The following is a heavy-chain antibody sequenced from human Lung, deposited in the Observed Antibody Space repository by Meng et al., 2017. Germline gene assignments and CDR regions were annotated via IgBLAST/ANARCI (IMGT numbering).Heavy chain of an antibody. J-gene: IGHJ4*02. D-gene: IGHD3-10*01. CDR1: GFSFSSYA. CDR3: AKYSYGLGDYLDY. V-gene: IGHV3-23*04. Sequence: EGKLVESGGGLVQPGGSLRRSCAASGFSFSSYAMSWVRHAPGKGLEWVSALSGGGFTTYYADSVKGRFAISRHNSKNTLYLQMNSLRAEDTALYYCAKYSYGLGDYLDYWGQGALVTVSS. CDR2: LSGGGFTT.